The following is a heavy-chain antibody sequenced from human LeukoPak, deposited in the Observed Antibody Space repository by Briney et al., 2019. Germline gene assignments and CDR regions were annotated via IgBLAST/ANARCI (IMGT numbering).Heavy chain of an antibody. D-gene: IGHD2-2*01. J-gene: IGHJ4*02. CDR2: IKSKTDGGTT. CDR3: TTGRHGGIVVVPSGL. Sequence: GGSLRLSCAASGFTFSNAWMSWVRQAPGKGLEWVGRIKSKTDGGTTDYAAPVKGRFTISRDDSKNTLYLQMNSLKTEDTAVYYCTTGRHGGIVVVPSGLWGQGTLVTVSS. V-gene: IGHV3-15*01. CDR1: GFTFSNAW.